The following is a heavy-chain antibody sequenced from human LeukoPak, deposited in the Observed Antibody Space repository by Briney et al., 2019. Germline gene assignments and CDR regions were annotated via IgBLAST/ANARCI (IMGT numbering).Heavy chain of an antibody. CDR3: FLNLHY. V-gene: IGHV3-23*01. Sequence: GGALGLSCAASGCTFSSYAMSWVRQAPGKGLEWVSGISIRGGSTYYADSVKCRFTISRDNSKNTLYLQMNSLRAEDTAVYYVFLNLHYWGQGILVTVSS. D-gene: IGHD2-21*01. CDR2: ISIRGGST. CDR1: GCTFSSYA. J-gene: IGHJ4*02.